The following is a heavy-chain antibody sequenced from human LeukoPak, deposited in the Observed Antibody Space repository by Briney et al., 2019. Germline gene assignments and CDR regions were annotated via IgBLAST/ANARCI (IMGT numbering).Heavy chain of an antibody. Sequence: PSETLSLTFAVSGSSISSDYYWGWILQPPGKGLEWIGTIYHSGSTYYNPSLKSRVTISVDTSKNQFSLKLSSVTAADTAVYYCARTQLAYYYYYMDVWGKGTTVTVSS. D-gene: IGHD5-18*01. CDR2: IYHSGST. CDR3: ARTQLAYYYYYMDV. CDR1: GSSISSDYY. V-gene: IGHV4-38-2*01. J-gene: IGHJ6*03.